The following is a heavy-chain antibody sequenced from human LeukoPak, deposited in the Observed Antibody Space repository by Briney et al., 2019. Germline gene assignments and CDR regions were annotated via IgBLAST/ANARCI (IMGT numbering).Heavy chain of an antibody. CDR1: GYTFTSYY. CDR2: INPIGGST. D-gene: IGHD5-24*01. J-gene: IGHJ6*03. Sequence: GASVKVSCKASGYTFTSYYMHWVRQAPGQGLEWMGIINPIGGSTSYAQKFQGRVTMTRDMSTSTVYMELSSLRSEDTAVYYCASLGGRDGYNYPYWYYYYMDVWGKGTTVTVSS. CDR3: ASLGGRDGYNYPYWYYYYMDV. V-gene: IGHV1-46*01.